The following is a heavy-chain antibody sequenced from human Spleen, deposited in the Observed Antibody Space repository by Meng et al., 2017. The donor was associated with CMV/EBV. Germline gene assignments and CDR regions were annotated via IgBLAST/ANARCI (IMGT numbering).Heavy chain of an antibody. CDR1: GFTFSRYW. Sequence: GGSLRLSCAASGFTFSRYWMTWVRQAPGKGLEWVANIKEDGTDEYYVDSVKGRFTISRDNAKNSLYLQMNSLRAEDTAVYYCARGVDYWGQGTLVTVSS. V-gene: IGHV3-7*01. J-gene: IGHJ4*02. CDR3: ARGVDY. CDR2: IKEDGTDE.